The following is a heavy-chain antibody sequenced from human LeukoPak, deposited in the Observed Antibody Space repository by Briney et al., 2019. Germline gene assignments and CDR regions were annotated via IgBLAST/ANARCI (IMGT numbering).Heavy chain of an antibody. CDR3: ASDVATIIDY. V-gene: IGHV1-69*05. CDR1: GGTLSSYA. Sequence: SSLKLSCKASGGTLSSYAISWVRQAPGHGLESMGRIVPIFDTANYAQKFPGRVTITTNESPRTAYMDVSSLRSEDTAVYYCASDVATIIDYWGQGTLVTVSS. J-gene: IGHJ4*02. D-gene: IGHD5-12*01. CDR2: IVPIFDTA.